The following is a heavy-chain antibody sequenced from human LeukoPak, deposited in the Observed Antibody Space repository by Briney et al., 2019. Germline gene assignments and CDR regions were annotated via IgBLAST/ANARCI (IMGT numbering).Heavy chain of an antibody. J-gene: IGHJ4*02. D-gene: IGHD6-6*01. V-gene: IGHV3-23*01. CDR2: ISGSGGST. CDR1: GFTFNTYA. CDR3: ATLRHLVPED. Sequence: PGRSLRLSCAASGFTFNTYAITWVRQPPGKGLEWVSGISGSGGSTSYADSVKGRFTISRDNSENALSLQMNSLRDEDTAIYYCATLRHLVPEDWGQGALVTVSS.